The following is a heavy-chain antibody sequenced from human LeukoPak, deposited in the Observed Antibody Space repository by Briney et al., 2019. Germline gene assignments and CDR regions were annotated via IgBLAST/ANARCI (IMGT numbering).Heavy chain of an antibody. CDR2: IKEDGSEK. CDR1: GFTFSSYW. Sequence: GGSLRLSCAASGFTFSSYWMSWVRQAPGKGLEWVANIKEDGSEKNYVDSVKGRFTISRDNAENLLYLQMNSLRAEDTAVYYCTRDQEGSDYWGQGTLVTVSS. CDR3: TRDQEGSDY. J-gene: IGHJ4*02. V-gene: IGHV3-7*01.